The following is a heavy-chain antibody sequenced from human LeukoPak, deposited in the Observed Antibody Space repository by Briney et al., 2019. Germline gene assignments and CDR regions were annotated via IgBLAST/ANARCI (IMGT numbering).Heavy chain of an antibody. CDR1: GFTFSSYG. V-gene: IGHV3-30*18. D-gene: IGHD4-17*01. CDR3: ANLATVTTRGVFDI. CDR2: IPYDGSNK. J-gene: IGHJ3*02. Sequence: PGGSLRLSCAASGFTFSSYGMHWVRQAPGKGLEWVAVIPYDGSNKYYADSVKGRFTISRDNSKNTLYLQMNSLRAEDTAVYYCANLATVTTRGVFDIWGQGTMVTISS.